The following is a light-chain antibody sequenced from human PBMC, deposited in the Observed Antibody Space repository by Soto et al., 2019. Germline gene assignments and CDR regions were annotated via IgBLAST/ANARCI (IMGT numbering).Light chain of an antibody. J-gene: IGKJ1*01. CDR1: QSVSSSF. CDR3: QHYHNWPPWT. V-gene: IGKV3-15*01. Sequence: EIVLTQSPGTLSLSPGERATLSCRASQSVSSSFLAWYQQKVGQAPRLLIYGASIRATGIPARFSGSGSGTEFTLTISTLQSEDFAIYYCQHYHNWPPWTFGQGTKVDIK. CDR2: GAS.